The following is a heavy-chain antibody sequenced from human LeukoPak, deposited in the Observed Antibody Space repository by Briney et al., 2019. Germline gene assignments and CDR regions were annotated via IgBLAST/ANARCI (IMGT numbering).Heavy chain of an antibody. J-gene: IGHJ6*03. CDR3: ARAGHTYYDILTGYYNHYYYYMDV. D-gene: IGHD3-9*01. CDR1: GFTFSSYW. Sequence: GGSLRLSCAASGFTFSSYWMHWVRHAPGKGLVWVSRINSDGSSTSYADSVKGRFTISRDNAKNTLYLQMNSLRAEDTAVYYCARAGHTYYDILTGYYNHYYYYMDVWGKGTTVTVSS. V-gene: IGHV3-74*01. CDR2: INSDGSST.